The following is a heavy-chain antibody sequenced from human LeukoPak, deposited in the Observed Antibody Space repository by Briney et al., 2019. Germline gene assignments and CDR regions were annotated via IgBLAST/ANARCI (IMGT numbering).Heavy chain of an antibody. V-gene: IGHV3-23*01. Sequence: GGSLRLSCAASGLTVSSNCMSWVRQAPGKGLEWVSGISGSDGSTNYADSVKGRFTISRENSKNTLYLQMNSLRAEDTAVYYCAKDSAKKYDDYWGQGTLVTVSS. CDR2: ISGSDGST. J-gene: IGHJ4*02. CDR3: AKDSAKKYDDY. CDR1: GLTVSSNC. D-gene: IGHD2/OR15-2a*01.